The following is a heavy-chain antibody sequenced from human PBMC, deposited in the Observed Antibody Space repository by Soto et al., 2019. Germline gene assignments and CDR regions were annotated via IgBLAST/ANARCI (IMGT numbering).Heavy chain of an antibody. CDR2: ISGSGGST. CDR1: GFTFSSYA. Sequence: GGSLRLSCAASGFTFSSYAMSWVRQAPGKGLERVSAISGSGGSTYYADSVKGRFTISRDNSKNTLYLQMNSLRAEDTAVYYCAKGGVVVVAATPDYYYYYMDVWGKGTTVTVSS. V-gene: IGHV3-23*01. J-gene: IGHJ6*03. D-gene: IGHD2-15*01. CDR3: AKGGVVVVAATPDYYYYYMDV.